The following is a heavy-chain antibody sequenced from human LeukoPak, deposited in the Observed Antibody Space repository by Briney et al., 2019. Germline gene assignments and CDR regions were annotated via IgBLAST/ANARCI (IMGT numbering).Heavy chain of an antibody. V-gene: IGHV3-7*01. D-gene: IGHD1-26*01. CDR3: ARDVRNRVGLNYYHQYMDV. CDR2: INQDGSEK. Sequence: PGGSLRLSCAASRTTFIHYWMSWARQAPGKGLEWVANINQDGSEKYYVDSVKGRFIISRDNAENSVYLHMNSLRAEDTAVYYCARDVRNRVGLNYYHQYMDVWGIGTTVTVSS. CDR1: RTTFIHYW. J-gene: IGHJ6*03.